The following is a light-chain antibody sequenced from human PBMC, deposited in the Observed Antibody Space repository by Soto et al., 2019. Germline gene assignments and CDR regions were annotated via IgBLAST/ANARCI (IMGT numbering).Light chain of an antibody. CDR1: QSVSNY. Sequence: EIVLTQSPGTLSLSPGERATLSCGASQSVSNYLAWYQRKPGQAPRLLIYGASSRATGIPDRFSGSGSGTDFTLTISRLEPEDFAMYYCHQYGGSPQTFGQGTKVEIK. CDR3: HQYGGSPQT. CDR2: GAS. J-gene: IGKJ1*01. V-gene: IGKV3-20*01.